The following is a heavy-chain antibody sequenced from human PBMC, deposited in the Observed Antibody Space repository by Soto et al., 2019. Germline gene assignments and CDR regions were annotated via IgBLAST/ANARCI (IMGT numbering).Heavy chain of an antibody. CDR2: IIPIFGTA. CDR1: GGTFSSYA. D-gene: IGHD3-22*01. CDR3: ARDRGPSSGYYPYWFDP. J-gene: IGHJ5*02. Sequence: SVKVSCKASGGTFSSYAISWVRQAPGQGLEWMGEIIPIFGTANYAQKFQGRVTITADESTSTAYMELSSLRSEDTAVYYCARDRGPSSGYYPYWFDPWGPGTLVTVSS. V-gene: IGHV1-69*13.